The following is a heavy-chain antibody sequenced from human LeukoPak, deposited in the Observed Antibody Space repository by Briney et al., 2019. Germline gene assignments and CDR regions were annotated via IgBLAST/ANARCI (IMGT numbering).Heavy chain of an antibody. CDR3: ARRVMGARDAFDI. Sequence: GGSLRRSCAASGCTFSSYSMNWVRQARGKGLEWVSSISSWSKYIYYAHSVKGRFTISRDNAKNSLYLQMNSLRAEDTAVYYCARRVMGARDAFDIWGQGTRVTVSS. V-gene: IGHV3-21*01. J-gene: IGHJ3*02. D-gene: IGHD1-26*01. CDR1: GCTFSSYS. CDR2: ISSWSKYI.